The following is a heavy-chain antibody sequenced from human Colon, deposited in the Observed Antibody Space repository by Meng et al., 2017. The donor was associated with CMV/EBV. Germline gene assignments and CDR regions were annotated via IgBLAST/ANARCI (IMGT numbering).Heavy chain of an antibody. CDR3: ARGSGPLFPGAFDI. CDR2: IYSGGPM. V-gene: IGHV3-53*01. J-gene: IGHJ3*02. Sequence: GESLKISCAGSPFNVVNTYMSWVRQAPGKGLEWVALIYSGGPMHYADSVKGRFTISRDNSKNILYLQMNSVRADDTAVYYCARGSGPLFPGAFDIWGQGTMVTVSS. CDR1: PFNVVNTY. D-gene: IGHD3-10*02.